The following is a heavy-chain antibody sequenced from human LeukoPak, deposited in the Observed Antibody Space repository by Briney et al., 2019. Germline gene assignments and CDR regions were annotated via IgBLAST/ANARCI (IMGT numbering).Heavy chain of an antibody. J-gene: IGHJ4*02. D-gene: IGHD6-6*01. CDR1: GYTFTSYD. V-gene: IGHV1-8*03. Sequence: VASVKVSCKASGYTFTSYDINWVRQAPGQGLEWMGWMNPNSGNTGYAQKFQGRVTITRNTSISTAYMELSSLRSEDTAVYYCARVDSSSFLCDYWGQGTLVTVSS. CDR3: ARVDSSSFLCDY. CDR2: MNPNSGNT.